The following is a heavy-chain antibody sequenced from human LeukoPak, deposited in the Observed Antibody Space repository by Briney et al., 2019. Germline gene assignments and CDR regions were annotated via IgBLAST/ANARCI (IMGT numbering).Heavy chain of an antibody. Sequence: SETLSLTCAVYGGSFSGYYWSWIRQPPGKGLEWIGEINHSGSTNYNPSLKSRVTISVDTSKNQFSLKLSSVTAADTAVYYCARRRIFYYGSGSSNWFGPWGQGTLVTVSS. J-gene: IGHJ5*02. CDR3: ARRRIFYYGSGSSNWFGP. V-gene: IGHV4-34*01. CDR1: GGSFSGYY. CDR2: INHSGST. D-gene: IGHD3-10*01.